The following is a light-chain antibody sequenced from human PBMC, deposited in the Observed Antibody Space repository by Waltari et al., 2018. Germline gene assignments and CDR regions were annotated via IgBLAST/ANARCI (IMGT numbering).Light chain of an antibody. CDR2: DVT. V-gene: IGLV2-14*03. CDR1: RSDIGGYDF. Sequence: QSALTQPASVSGSPGQSITISCIGTRSDIGGYDFVSWYQQHPDKAPKLLIHDVTNRPEGISDRFSGSKSGNTAALTISGLQAEDEADYYCSSFSGTATEVIFGGGTRLTVL. CDR3: SSFSGTATEVI. J-gene: IGLJ2*01.